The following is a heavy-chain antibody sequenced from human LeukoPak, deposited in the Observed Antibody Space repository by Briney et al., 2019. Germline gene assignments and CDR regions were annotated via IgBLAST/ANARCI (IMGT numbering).Heavy chain of an antibody. J-gene: IGHJ6*02. D-gene: IGHD3-22*01. Sequence: GASVKVSCKASGYTFTSYYMHWMRQAPGQGLEWMGIINPSGGSTSYAQKFQGRVTMTRDTSTSTVYMELSSLRSEDTAVYYCARDPPTYDSSGTYYYGMDVWGQGTTVTVSS. CDR3: ARDPPTYDSSGTYYYGMDV. CDR1: GYTFTSYY. CDR2: INPSGGST. V-gene: IGHV1-46*01.